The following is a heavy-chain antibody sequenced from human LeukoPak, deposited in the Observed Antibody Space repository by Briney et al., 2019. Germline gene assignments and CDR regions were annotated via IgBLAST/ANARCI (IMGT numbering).Heavy chain of an antibody. D-gene: IGHD1-26*01. J-gene: IGHJ4*02. CDR1: GFTFSSYG. V-gene: IGHV3-30*18. Sequence: GGSLRLSCAASGFTFSSYGMHWVRQAPGKGLEWVAVISYDGINKYYADSVKGRFTISRDNSKNTLYLQMNSLRAEDTAVYYCAKDNSGSSTGGYYFDSWDQGTLVTVSS. CDR2: ISYDGINK. CDR3: AKDNSGSSTGGYYFDS.